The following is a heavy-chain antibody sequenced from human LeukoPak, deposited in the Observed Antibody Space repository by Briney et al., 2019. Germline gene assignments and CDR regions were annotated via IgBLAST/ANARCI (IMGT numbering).Heavy chain of an antibody. Sequence: GGSLRLSCEGSGFTFSSYWMSWVRQAPGKGLEWVANIKQDGSEKYYVDSVKGRFTISRDNAKNSLYLQMNSLRAEDTAVYYCARSAYYYDNFWGQGTLVTVSS. V-gene: IGHV3-7*01. D-gene: IGHD3-22*01. CDR2: IKQDGSEK. CDR3: ARSAYYYDNF. CDR1: GFTFSSYW. J-gene: IGHJ4*02.